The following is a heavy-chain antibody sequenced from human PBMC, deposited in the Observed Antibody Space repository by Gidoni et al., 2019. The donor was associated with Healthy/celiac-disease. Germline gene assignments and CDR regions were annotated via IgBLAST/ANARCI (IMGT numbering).Heavy chain of an antibody. CDR2: ISGSGGST. Sequence: EVQLLESGGGLVQPGGSLRLSCPACGFTFSSYAMSWVRQAPGKGLEWVSAISGSGGSTYYADSVKGRFTISRDNSKNTLYLQMNSLRAEDTAVYYCAKGSYFGEGEFDYWGQGTLVTVSS. V-gene: IGHV3-23*01. CDR1: GFTFSSYA. J-gene: IGHJ4*02. CDR3: AKGSYFGEGEFDY. D-gene: IGHD3-10*01.